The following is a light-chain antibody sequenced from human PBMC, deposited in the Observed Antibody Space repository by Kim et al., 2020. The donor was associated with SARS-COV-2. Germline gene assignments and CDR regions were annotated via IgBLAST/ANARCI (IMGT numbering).Light chain of an antibody. CDR1: HNITSY. V-gene: IGKV3-11*01. CDR2: DAS. Sequence: LSPGERAPLSCRASHNITSYLAWYQQKPGQAPRLLIYDASNRATGIPARFSGSGSGTDFTLTISSLEPEDFAVFYCQQRSDWPITFGQGTRLEIK. J-gene: IGKJ5*01. CDR3: QQRSDWPIT.